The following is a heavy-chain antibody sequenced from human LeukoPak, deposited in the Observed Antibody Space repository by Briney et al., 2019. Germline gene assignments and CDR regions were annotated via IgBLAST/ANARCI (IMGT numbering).Heavy chain of an antibody. J-gene: IGHJ4*02. CDR1: GLVFSAYK. CDR2: ITTDGYTT. Sequence: GGSMRLSCAASGLVFSAYKMHWVRQAPRKGLVWVSRITTDGYTTDYADFVQGRFTASRDNTKNTWSLEMNSLRAEDTAVYYCAPLFPDYWGQGTLVTVSS. V-gene: IGHV3-74*01. CDR3: APLFPDY. D-gene: IGHD3-10*02.